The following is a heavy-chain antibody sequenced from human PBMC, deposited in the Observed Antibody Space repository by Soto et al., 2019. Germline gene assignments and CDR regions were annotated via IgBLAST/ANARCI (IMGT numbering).Heavy chain of an antibody. V-gene: IGHV5-51*01. CDR2: IYPGDSDT. D-gene: IGHD3-10*01. Sequence: PGESLKISCKGSGYSFTSYWIGWVRQMPGKGLEWMGIIYPGDSDTRYSPSFQGQVTISADKSISTAYLQWSSLKASDTAMYYCARSSVHYYGSGSNYYGMDVWGQGTTVTVSS. CDR1: GYSFTSYW. J-gene: IGHJ6*02. CDR3: ARSSVHYYGSGSNYYGMDV.